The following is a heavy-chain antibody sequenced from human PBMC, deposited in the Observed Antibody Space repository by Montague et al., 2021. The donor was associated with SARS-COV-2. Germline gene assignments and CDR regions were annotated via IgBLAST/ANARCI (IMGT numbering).Heavy chain of an antibody. CDR2: IDWDDDK. Sequence: PALVKPTQTLTLTCTFSGFSLSTSGMCVSWIRQPPGKALEWLALIDWDDDKYYSTSLKTRLTIFKDTSKNQVVLTMTNMDPVDTATYYCARMVTIFSLGGYYYYYGMDVWGQGTTVTVSS. CDR1: GFSLSTSGMC. D-gene: IGHD3-9*01. J-gene: IGHJ6*02. CDR3: ARMVTIFSLGGYYYYYGMDV. V-gene: IGHV2-70*01.